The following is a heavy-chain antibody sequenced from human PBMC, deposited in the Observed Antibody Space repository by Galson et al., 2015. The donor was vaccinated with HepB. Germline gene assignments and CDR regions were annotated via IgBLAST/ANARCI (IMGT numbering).Heavy chain of an antibody. CDR2: ISSSSTTP. D-gene: IGHD2-21*01. CDR1: GFTFSSYS. J-gene: IGHJ4*02. V-gene: IGHV3-48*02. CDR3: ARVGLRSFDY. Sequence: SLRLSCAASGFTFSSYSMNWVRQAPGKGLEWISNISSSSTTPYYADSVKGRFTISRDNAKNSLYLQMNSLRDEDTAVYYCARVGLRSFDYWGQGTLVTVSS.